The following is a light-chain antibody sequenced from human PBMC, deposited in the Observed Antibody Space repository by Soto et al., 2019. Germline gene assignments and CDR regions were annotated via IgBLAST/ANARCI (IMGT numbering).Light chain of an antibody. CDR2: KAS. CDR3: QQYNGYRLA. Sequence: EIQMTQSPSTLSASVVDRVTITCRASQSISSWLAWYQQKPGKAPKLLIYKASTLESGVPSRFSGSGSGTEFTLTISSLQADDFAIYYCQQYNGYRLAFGGGTKV. CDR1: QSISSW. V-gene: IGKV1-5*03. J-gene: IGKJ4*01.